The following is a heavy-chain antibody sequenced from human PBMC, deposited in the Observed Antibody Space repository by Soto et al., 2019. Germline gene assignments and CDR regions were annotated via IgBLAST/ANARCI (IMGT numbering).Heavy chain of an antibody. CDR3: ASLPQGYYDRSGRLVDD. J-gene: IGHJ4*01. D-gene: IGHD3-22*01. V-gene: IGHV3-11*01. Sequence: QVQLVESGGGLVKPGGSLRLSCASSGFTFSDYYMSWIRQAPGKGLEWVAYISAGGSDIYYGDSVKGRFTVSRDNTKKSLYLQMSNLRADDTAIYYGASLPQGYYDRSGRLVDDWGHGTLVTVSS. CDR1: GFTFSDYY. CDR2: ISAGGSDI.